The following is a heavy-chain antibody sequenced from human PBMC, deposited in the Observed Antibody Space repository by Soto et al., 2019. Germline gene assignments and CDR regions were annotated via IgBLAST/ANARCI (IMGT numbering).Heavy chain of an antibody. V-gene: IGHV1-69*06. D-gene: IGHD3-10*01. CDR3: ARDSSGGLWFLGWFDP. Sequence: GASVKVSCKASGGTFSSYAISWVRQAPGQGLEWMGGIIPIFGTANYAQKFQGRVTITADNSKNTLYLQMNSLRAEDTAVYYCARDSSGGLWFLGWFDPWGQGTLVTVSS. J-gene: IGHJ5*02. CDR2: IIPIFGTA. CDR1: GGTFSSYA.